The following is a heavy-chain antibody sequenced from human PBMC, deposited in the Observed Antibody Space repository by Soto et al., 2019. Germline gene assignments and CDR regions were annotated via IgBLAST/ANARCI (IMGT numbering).Heavy chain of an antibody. CDR3: AAWEDYCDSSGYSFGY. V-gene: IGHV1-58*01. CDR2: IVVGSGNT. D-gene: IGHD3-22*01. Sequence: SVKVSCKASGFTFTSSAVQWVRQARGQRLEWIGWIVVGSGNTNYAQKFQERVTITRDMSTSTAYMELSSLRSEDTAVYYCAAWEDYCDSSGYSFGYWGQGTLVTVSS. CDR1: GFTFTSSA. J-gene: IGHJ4*02.